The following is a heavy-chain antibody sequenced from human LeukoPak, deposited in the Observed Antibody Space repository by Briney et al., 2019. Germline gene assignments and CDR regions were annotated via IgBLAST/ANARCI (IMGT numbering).Heavy chain of an antibody. Sequence: GGSLRLSCAASGFTFSSYSMNWVRQAPGKGLEWVSSISSSSSYIYYADSVKGRFTISRDNAKNSLYLQMNSLRAEDTAVYYCARDPYSNYEEGPWGQGTLVTVSS. J-gene: IGHJ5*02. D-gene: IGHD4-11*01. CDR2: ISSSSSYI. V-gene: IGHV3-21*01. CDR3: ARDPYSNYEEGP. CDR1: GFTFSSYS.